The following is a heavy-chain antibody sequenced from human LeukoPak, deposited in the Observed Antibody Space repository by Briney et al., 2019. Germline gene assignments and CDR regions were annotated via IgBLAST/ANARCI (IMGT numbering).Heavy chain of an antibody. D-gene: IGHD6-13*01. CDR1: GFTFSSYG. CDR2: IWYDGSNK. V-gene: IGHV3-33*01. Sequence: PGGSLRLSCAASGFTFSSYGMHWVRQAPGKGLEWVAVIWYDGSNKYYADSVKGRFTISRDNSKNTLYLQMNSLRAEDTAVYYCARDRGSWYGDAFDIWGQGTMATVSS. J-gene: IGHJ3*02. CDR3: ARDRGSWYGDAFDI.